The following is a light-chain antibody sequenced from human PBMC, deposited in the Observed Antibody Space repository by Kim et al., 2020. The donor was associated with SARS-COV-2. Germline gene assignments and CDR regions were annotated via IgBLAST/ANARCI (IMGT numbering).Light chain of an antibody. CDR1: QSVSSSY. Sequence: EIVLTQSPGTLSLSPGERATLSCRASQSVSSSYLAWYQQKPGQAPRLLIYGASSRATGVPDRFSGSGSGTDFTLTITRLEPEDFAVYYCQQYGNSPNTFGQGTKVDIK. CDR2: GAS. V-gene: IGKV3-20*01. CDR3: QQYGNSPNT. J-gene: IGKJ1*01.